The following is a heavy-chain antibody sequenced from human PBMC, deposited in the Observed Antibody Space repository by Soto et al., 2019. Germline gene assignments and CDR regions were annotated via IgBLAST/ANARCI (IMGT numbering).Heavy chain of an antibody. CDR1: GLTISGKKY. CDR3: ATWNEREHAYDV. J-gene: IGHJ3*01. Sequence: GGSLRLSCAAFGLTISGKKYVAWVRQAPGKGLEWVSALYDVDGSFYADSVKGRFTTSSDSSKTTVYLQMNDLRPDDTAVYYCATWNEREHAYDVWGQGTTVTVS. D-gene: IGHD1-1*01. CDR2: LYDVDGS. V-gene: IGHV3-53*01.